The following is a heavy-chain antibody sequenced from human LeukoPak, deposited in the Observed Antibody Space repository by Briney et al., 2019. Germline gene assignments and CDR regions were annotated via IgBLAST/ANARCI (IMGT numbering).Heavy chain of an antibody. Sequence: PSETLSLTCTVSGGSISSSSYYWGWIRQPPGKGLEWIGSIYYSGSTYYNPSLKNRVTISVDTSKNQFSLKLSSVTAADTAVYYCARQWLFQLPDAFDIWGQGTMVTVSS. CDR2: IYYSGST. D-gene: IGHD6-19*01. J-gene: IGHJ3*02. CDR1: GGSISSSSYY. CDR3: ARQWLFQLPDAFDI. V-gene: IGHV4-39*01.